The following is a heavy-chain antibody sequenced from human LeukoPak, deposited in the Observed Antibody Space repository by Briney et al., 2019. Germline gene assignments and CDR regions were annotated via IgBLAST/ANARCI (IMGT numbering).Heavy chain of an antibody. V-gene: IGHV3-21*01. J-gene: IGHJ3*02. CDR3: ARMYFAAFDI. D-gene: IGHD2-8*01. Sequence: QPGGSLRLSCAASGFTFNGYAMSWVRQAPGKGLEWVSSISSSSSYIYYADSVKGRFTISRDNAKNSLYLQMNSLRAEDTAVYYCARMYFAAFDIWGQGTMVTVSS. CDR2: ISSSSSYI. CDR1: GFTFNGYA.